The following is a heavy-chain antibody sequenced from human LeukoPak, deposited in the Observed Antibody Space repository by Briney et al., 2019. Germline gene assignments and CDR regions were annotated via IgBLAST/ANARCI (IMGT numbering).Heavy chain of an antibody. V-gene: IGHV4-4*07. CDR1: NGSISIYY. J-gene: IGHJ5*02. CDR2: IYTSGTT. D-gene: IGHD1-26*01. Sequence: SETLSLTCTVSNGSISIYYWSWIRQPAGKGLEWIGRIYTSGTTNYNPSLKSRVTMSVDTSKNQFSLKLTSVTAADTAVYYCTREVRSAWASFDPWGQGTLVIVSS. CDR3: TREVRSAWASFDP.